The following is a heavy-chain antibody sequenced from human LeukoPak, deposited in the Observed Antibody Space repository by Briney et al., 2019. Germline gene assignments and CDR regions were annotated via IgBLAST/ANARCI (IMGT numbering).Heavy chain of an antibody. CDR2: ISGSGGTT. J-gene: IGHJ5*02. CDR1: GFTFTSYA. Sequence: GGSLRLSCAASGFTFTSYAMSWVRQAPGKGLEWVSSISGSGGTTYYADSVKGRFTISRDNSKNTLYLQMHSLSAEDTAVYYCAKDGYSPNWFDPWGQGTLVTVSS. CDR3: AKDGYSPNWFDP. V-gene: IGHV3-23*01. D-gene: IGHD2-15*01.